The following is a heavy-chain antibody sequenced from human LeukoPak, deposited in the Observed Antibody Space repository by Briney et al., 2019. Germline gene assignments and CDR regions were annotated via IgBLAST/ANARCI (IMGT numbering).Heavy chain of an antibody. Sequence: GGSLRLSCAASRFTFSNFHMHWVRQARGKGLEWVTFIRLDGSNEYYADSVRGRFTISRDNSKNTLYLQMSSLRPEDTAVYYCARQIGVSIDYWGQGTPVTVSS. J-gene: IGHJ4*02. CDR2: IRLDGSNE. CDR1: RFTFSNFH. D-gene: IGHD5/OR15-5a*01. V-gene: IGHV3-30*02. CDR3: ARQIGVSIDY.